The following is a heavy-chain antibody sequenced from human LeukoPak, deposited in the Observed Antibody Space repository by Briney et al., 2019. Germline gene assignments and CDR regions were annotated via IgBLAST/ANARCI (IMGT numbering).Heavy chain of an antibody. D-gene: IGHD6-13*01. CDR3: AKDRIAAVGTPYYYYGMDV. J-gene: IGHJ6*02. Sequence: PGGSLRLSCAASGFTVSSNYMSWVRQAPGKGLEWVSVIYSGGSTYYADSVKGRFTISRDNSKNTLYLQVNSLRAEDTAVYYCAKDRIAAVGTPYYYYGMDVWGQGTTVTVSS. V-gene: IGHV3-53*01. CDR2: IYSGGST. CDR1: GFTVSSNY.